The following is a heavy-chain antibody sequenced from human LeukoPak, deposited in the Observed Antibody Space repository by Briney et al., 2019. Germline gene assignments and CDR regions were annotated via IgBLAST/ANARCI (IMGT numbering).Heavy chain of an antibody. V-gene: IGHV5-51*01. Sequence: KDGESLKISCKGSGYSFTSYWIGWVRQMPGKGLEWMGIIYPGDSDTRYSPSFQGQVTISADKSISTAYPQWSSLKASDTAMYYCARRVLYYDSSGYYYAGSFDYWGQGALVTVSS. D-gene: IGHD3-22*01. J-gene: IGHJ4*02. CDR1: GYSFTSYW. CDR2: IYPGDSDT. CDR3: ARRVLYYDSSGYYYAGSFDY.